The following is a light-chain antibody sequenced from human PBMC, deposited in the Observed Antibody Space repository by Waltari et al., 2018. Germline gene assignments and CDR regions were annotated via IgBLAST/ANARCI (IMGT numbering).Light chain of an antibody. CDR1: QSISSW. CDR2: KAS. Sequence: DIQMTQSPSTLSASVGDRVPITCRASQSISSWLAWYQPKPGKAPKLLIYKASNLESGLPSRFSGSGSGTEFTLTISSLQPDDFATYYVQQYNNYPWTFGQGTKVEIK. V-gene: IGKV1-5*03. CDR3: QQYNNYPWT. J-gene: IGKJ1*01.